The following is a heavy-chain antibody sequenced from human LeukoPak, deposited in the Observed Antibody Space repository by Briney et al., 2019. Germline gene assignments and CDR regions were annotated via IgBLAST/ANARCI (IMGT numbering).Heavy chain of an antibody. CDR1: GFTFSSYG. V-gene: IGHV3-30*02. D-gene: IGHD6-19*01. CDR3: AKDQHSSGWYDAFDI. CDR2: IRYDGSNK. Sequence: GGSLRPSCAASGFTFSSYGMHWVRQAPGKGLEWVAFIRYDGSNKYYADSVKGRFTISRDNSKNTLYLQMNSLRAEDTAVYYCAKDQHSSGWYDAFDIWGQGTMVTVSS. J-gene: IGHJ3*02.